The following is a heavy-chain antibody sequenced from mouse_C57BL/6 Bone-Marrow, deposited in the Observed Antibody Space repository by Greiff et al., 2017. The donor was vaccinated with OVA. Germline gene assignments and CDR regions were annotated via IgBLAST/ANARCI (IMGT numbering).Heavy chain of an antibody. Sequence: VQLQQPGAELVKPGASVKLSCKASGYTFTSYWMHWVKQRPGQGLEWIGMIYPNSGSTNYNKKFKSKATLTVDKSSSTAYMQLSGLTSEDSAFYYYAGITIDYWGQGTTVTVSS. V-gene: IGHV1-64*01. CDR1: GYTFTSYW. J-gene: IGHJ4*01. CDR3: AGITIDY. CDR2: IYPNSGST. D-gene: IGHD2-4*01.